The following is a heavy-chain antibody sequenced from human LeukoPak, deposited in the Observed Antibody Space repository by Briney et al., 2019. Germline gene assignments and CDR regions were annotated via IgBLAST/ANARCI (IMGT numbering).Heavy chain of an antibody. CDR2: ITGSGAFT. CDR3: ARTYYDILTGYNPYFDY. D-gene: IGHD3-9*01. V-gene: IGHV3-23*01. CDR1: GFTFIKYS. Sequence: PGGSLRLSCVASGFTFIKYSMTWVRQAPGKGLEWVSAITGSGAFTDYADSVKGRFTISRDNSKNTLYLQMNSLRAEDTAVYYCARTYYDILTGYNPYFDYWGQGILVTVSS. J-gene: IGHJ4*02.